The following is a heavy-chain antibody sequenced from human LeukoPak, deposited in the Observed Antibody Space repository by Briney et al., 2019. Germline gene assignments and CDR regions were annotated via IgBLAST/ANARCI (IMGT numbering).Heavy chain of an antibody. Sequence: PGGSLRLSCAASGFAFNGYWMNWVRQAPGKGLEWVANIKKDGSETKYVDSLRGRFTISRDNAKNSLYLQINGLTVEDTAVYYCWGGRGWLMAVWGKGTTVTVSS. CDR2: IKKDGSET. D-gene: IGHD6-19*01. V-gene: IGHV3-7*01. CDR1: GFAFNGYW. CDR3: WGGRGWLMAV. J-gene: IGHJ6*03.